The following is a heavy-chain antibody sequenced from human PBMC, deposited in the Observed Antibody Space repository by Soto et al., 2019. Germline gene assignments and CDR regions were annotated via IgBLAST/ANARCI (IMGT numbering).Heavy chain of an antibody. CDR2: ISYDGSNK. D-gene: IGHD2-8*02. CDR1: GFTFSSYA. Sequence: QVQLVESGGGVVQPGRSLRLSCAASGFTFSSYAMHWVRQAPGKGLEWVAVISYDGSNKYYADSVKGRFTISRDNSKNTLYLQTNSLRAEHSAVYYWGRVPFSTGRAHFASWGQGPLFTVS. J-gene: IGHJ4*02. V-gene: IGHV3-30-3*01. CDR3: GRVPFSTGRAHFAS.